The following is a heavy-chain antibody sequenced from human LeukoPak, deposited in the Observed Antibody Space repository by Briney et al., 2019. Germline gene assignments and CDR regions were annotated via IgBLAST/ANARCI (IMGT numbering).Heavy chain of an antibody. V-gene: IGHV4-39*01. CDR3: ARQGGWFDP. CDR2: IFYSGKT. J-gene: IGHJ5*02. CDR1: GGFISSSGYY. D-gene: IGHD2-15*01. Sequence: SETLSLTCTVSGGFISSSGYYWGWVRQPSGKGLEWIGSIFYSGKTYSNSSLESRVTISVDTSKNQFSLKLNSVTAADTAVYYCARQGGWFDPWGQGTLVTVSS.